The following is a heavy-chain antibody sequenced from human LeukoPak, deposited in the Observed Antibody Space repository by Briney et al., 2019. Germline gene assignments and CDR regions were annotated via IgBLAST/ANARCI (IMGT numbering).Heavy chain of an antibody. D-gene: IGHD4-17*01. CDR2: FDPEDGET. CDR3: ATYYGDYIGYFQH. CDR1: GGTFSSYA. V-gene: IGHV1-24*01. Sequence: ASVKVSCKASGGTFSSYAISWVRQAPGQGLEWMGGFDPEDGETIYAQKFQGRVTMTEDTSTDTAYMELSSLRSEDTAVYYCATYYGDYIGYFQHWGQGTLVTVSS. J-gene: IGHJ1*01.